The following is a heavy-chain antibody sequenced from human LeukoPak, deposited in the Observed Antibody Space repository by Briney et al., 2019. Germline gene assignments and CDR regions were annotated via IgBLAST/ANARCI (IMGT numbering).Heavy chain of an antibody. CDR1: GGSISSSSYY. Sequence: SETLSLTCTVSGGSISSSSYYWGWIRQPPGKGLEWIGSIYYSGSTNYNPSLKSRVTISVDTSKNQFSLKLSSVTAADTAVYYCARDSVRGFVVVTANAFDIWGQGTMVTVSS. J-gene: IGHJ3*02. D-gene: IGHD2-21*02. V-gene: IGHV4-39*07. CDR3: ARDSVRGFVVVTANAFDI. CDR2: IYYSGST.